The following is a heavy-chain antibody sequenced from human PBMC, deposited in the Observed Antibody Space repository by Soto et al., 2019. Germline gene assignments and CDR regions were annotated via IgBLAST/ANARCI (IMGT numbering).Heavy chain of an antibody. J-gene: IGHJ6*02. CDR1: GGTFSSYA. CDR2: IIPIFGTA. V-gene: IGHV1-69*06. D-gene: IGHD3-3*01. Sequence: QVQLVQSGAEVKKPGSSVKVSCKASGGTFSSYAISWVRQAPGQGLEWMGGIIPIFGTANYAQKFQDRVTITADKSTSTAYMVLSSLRSEDTAVYYCARANRRYYDFWGGMDVWGQGTTVTVSS. CDR3: ARANRRYYDFWGGMDV.